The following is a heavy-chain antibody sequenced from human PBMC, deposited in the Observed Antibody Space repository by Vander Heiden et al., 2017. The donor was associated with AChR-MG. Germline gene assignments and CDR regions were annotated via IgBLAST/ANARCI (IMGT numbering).Heavy chain of an antibody. CDR2: IGAAGDTT. CDR1: GFTFSNYA. CDR3: AKGDIVGAFDI. J-gene: IGHJ3*02. V-gene: IGHV3-23*01. D-gene: IGHD2-15*01. Sequence: EVQLLEPGGGLVQHGGSLGISCAAPGFTFSNYAMSWFRQAPGKGLEWGSVIGAAGDTTYYADSVKGRFAISRDNSKNTLYLQMNSLRAEDTAVYYCAKGDIVGAFDIWGQGTMVTVSS.